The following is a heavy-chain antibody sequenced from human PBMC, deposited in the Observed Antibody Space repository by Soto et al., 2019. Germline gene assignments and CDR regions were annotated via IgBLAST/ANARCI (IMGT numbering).Heavy chain of an antibody. V-gene: IGHV1-69*06. CDR1: GGTFSSYA. D-gene: IGHD3-22*01. J-gene: IGHJ6*02. CDR2: IIPIFGTA. CDR3: ARVLVRGGYFYDSNGMDV. Sequence: SVKVSCKASGGTFSSYAISWVRQAPGQGLEWMGGIIPIFGTANYAQKCQGRVTITADKSTSTAYMERSSLRSEDTAVYYCARVLVRGGYFYDSNGMDVWGQGTTVAVSS.